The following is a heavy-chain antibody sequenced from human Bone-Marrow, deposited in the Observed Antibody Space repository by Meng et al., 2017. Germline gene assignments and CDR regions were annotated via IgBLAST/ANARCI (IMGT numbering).Heavy chain of an antibody. CDR2: IYHSGST. V-gene: IGHV4-38-2*02. D-gene: IGHD6-13*01. J-gene: IGHJ4*02. Sequence: SETLSLTCTISGYSISSGYCWGWIRQPPGKGLEWIGSIYHSGSTYYNPSLRGRLSISVDTSKNQFFLRLSSVTAADTAVYYCGRDSSSWFFNYWGQGTLVTVSS. CDR3: GRDSSSWFFNY. CDR1: GYSISSGYC.